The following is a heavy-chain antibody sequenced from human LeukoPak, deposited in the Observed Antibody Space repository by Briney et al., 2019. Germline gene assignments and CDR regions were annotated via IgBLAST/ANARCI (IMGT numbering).Heavy chain of an antibody. V-gene: IGHV3-23*01. CDR3: AKRPADSSGYFDY. CDR1: GFIFSNYA. J-gene: IGHJ4*02. CDR2: ITGSGGST. Sequence: PGGSPRLSCAASGFIFSNYAMSWVRQAPGKGLEWVSGITGSGGSTSYADSVKVRFTIYRDNSKNTLYLLMNSLRAEDTAVYYCAKRPADSSGYFDYWGQGTLVTVSS. D-gene: IGHD3-22*01.